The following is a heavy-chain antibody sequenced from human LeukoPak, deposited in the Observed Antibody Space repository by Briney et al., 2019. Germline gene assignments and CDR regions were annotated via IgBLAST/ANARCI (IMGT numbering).Heavy chain of an antibody. CDR1: GGTFSSYA. D-gene: IGHD6-13*01. J-gene: IGHJ5*02. Sequence: SVKVSCKASGGTFSSYAISWVRQAPGQGLEWMGGIIPIFGTANYAQKFQGRVTITADEPTSTAYMELSSLRSEDTAVYYCAREGPNSSWYADWFDPWGQGTLVTVSS. V-gene: IGHV1-69*13. CDR2: IIPIFGTA. CDR3: AREGPNSSWYADWFDP.